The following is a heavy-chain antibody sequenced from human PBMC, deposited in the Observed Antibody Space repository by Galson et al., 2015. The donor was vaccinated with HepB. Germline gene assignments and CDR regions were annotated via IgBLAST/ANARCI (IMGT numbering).Heavy chain of an antibody. CDR2: ISGYNGNT. J-gene: IGHJ4*02. Sequence: SVKVSCKASGYTFSTYGINWVRQAPGQGLEWMGWISGYNGNTNYAQKLQGRVTMSTDTPTSTAYMELRSLRSDDTAVYYCARVVRAGAAYFDYWGQGTLVTVSS. CDR1: GYTFSTYG. CDR3: ARVVRAGAAYFDY. V-gene: IGHV1-18*01. D-gene: IGHD4-23*01.